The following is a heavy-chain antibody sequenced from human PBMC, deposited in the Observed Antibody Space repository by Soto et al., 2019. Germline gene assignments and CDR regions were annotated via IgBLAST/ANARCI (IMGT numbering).Heavy chain of an antibody. CDR2: ISGYNGDT. D-gene: IGHD2-8*01. CDR1: GYTFTTYA. J-gene: IGHJ6*02. Sequence: GASVKVSCKASGYTFTTYALHWVRLAPGQSLEWMGWISGYNGDTNYAQKFQDRVSMTIDTSTGTAYMELRSLTSDDTAIYYCAKNGQPPYYYYGLDVWGQGTKVTV. CDR3: AKNGQPPYYYYGLDV. V-gene: IGHV1-18*01.